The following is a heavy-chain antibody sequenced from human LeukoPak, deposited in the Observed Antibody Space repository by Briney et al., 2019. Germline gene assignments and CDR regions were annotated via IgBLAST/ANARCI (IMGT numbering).Heavy chain of an antibody. V-gene: IGHV3-15*01. Sequence: GGSLRLSCAASGFTFSHAWMTWVRQAPGKGLEWAGRIKSKTDGGTTDYAAPVKGRFTISRDDSKNTLYLQMNSLKIEDTAVYYCTTEDIVVVVGAYDPWGQGTLVTVSS. J-gene: IGHJ5*02. CDR3: TTEDIVVVVGAYDP. D-gene: IGHD2-15*01. CDR2: IKSKTDGGTT. CDR1: GFTFSHAW.